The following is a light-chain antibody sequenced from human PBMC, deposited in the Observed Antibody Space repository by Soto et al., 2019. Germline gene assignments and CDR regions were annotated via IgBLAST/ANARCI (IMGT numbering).Light chain of an antibody. CDR1: QGISNY. V-gene: IGKV1-27*01. Sequence: IQMTQSPSSLSTSVGDRVNITCRASQGISNYLAWYQQKPWKVPPLLIYAASTLQPGVPPPFSGSGSGTDFTFPISSLQPEDIATYYCQQYENLPSITFGQGTRLEIK. CDR2: AAS. J-gene: IGKJ5*01. CDR3: QQYENLPSIT.